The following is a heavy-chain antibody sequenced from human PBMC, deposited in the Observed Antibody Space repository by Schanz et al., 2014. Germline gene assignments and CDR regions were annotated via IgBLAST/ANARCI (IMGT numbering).Heavy chain of an antibody. D-gene: IGHD4-4*01. CDR1: GFTFSSFA. J-gene: IGHJ4*02. CDR3: AGGKTTGLAY. V-gene: IGHV3-21*02. Sequence: DVQLVESGGGLIQPGGSLRLSCEASGFTFSSFAMSWVRQAPGKGLEWVSYIGGSGSDTYYAASVEGRFTISRDVAKNTLYLQMFSLRAEDMGVYYCAGGKTTGLAYWGQGTQVAVSS. CDR2: IGGSGSDT.